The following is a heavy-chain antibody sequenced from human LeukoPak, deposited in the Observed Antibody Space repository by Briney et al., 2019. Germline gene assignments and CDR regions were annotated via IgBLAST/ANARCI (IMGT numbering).Heavy chain of an antibody. J-gene: IGHJ5*02. V-gene: IGHV4-30-2*01. Sequence: SETLSLTCTVSGGSISSGVYYWSWIRQPPGKGLEWIGYIYHSGSTYYSPSHKSRVTISVDRSTTQFSLKLSSVTAADTAVYYCAREKGLYSSSSKDWFDPWGQGTLVTVSS. D-gene: IGHD6-6*01. CDR1: GGSISSGVYY. CDR3: AREKGLYSSSSKDWFDP. CDR2: IYHSGST.